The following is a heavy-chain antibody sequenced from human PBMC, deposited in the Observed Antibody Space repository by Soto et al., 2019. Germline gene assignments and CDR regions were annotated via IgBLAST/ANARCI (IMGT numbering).Heavy chain of an antibody. CDR3: ARDRRIVGAGTGVYYVRIDV. V-gene: IGHV1-18*04. Sequence: ASVKVSGKASGYTFTSYGISWVRQAPGQGLEWMGWISAYNGNTNYAQKLQGRVTMTTDTSTSTAYMELRSLRSDDTAVYYSARDRRIVGAGTGVYYVRIDVCGQGTLLTV. CDR2: ISAYNGNT. D-gene: IGHD1-26*01. J-gene: IGHJ6*02. CDR1: GYTFTSYG.